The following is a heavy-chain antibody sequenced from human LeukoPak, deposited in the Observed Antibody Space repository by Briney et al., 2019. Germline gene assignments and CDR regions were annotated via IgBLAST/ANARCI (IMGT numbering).Heavy chain of an antibody. CDR2: INPNSGGT. J-gene: IGHJ5*02. Sequence: ASVKVSCKASGYTFTGYYIDWVRQAPGQGLEWMGWINPNSGGTNYAQKFQGRVTMTRQTSISTAYLERSRLRCDDTAVNYCARVHSSGPYNWFDPWGGGTLVTVSS. CDR1: GYTFTGYY. D-gene: IGHD6-19*01. CDR3: ARVHSSGPYNWFDP. V-gene: IGHV1-2*02.